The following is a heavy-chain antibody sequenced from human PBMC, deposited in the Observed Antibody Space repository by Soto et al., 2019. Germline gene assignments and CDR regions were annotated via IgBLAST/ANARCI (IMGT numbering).Heavy chain of an antibody. CDR2: IIPIFGTA. J-gene: IGHJ5*02. CDR3: ARDSGEDIVVVPAAKWFDP. CDR1: GGTFSSYA. D-gene: IGHD2-2*01. Sequence: ASVKVSCKASGGTFSSYAISWVRQAPGQGLEWMGGIIPIFGTANYAQKFQGRVTITADESTSTAYMELSSLRSEDTAVYYCARDSGEDIVVVPAAKWFDPWGQGTLVTVSS. V-gene: IGHV1-69*13.